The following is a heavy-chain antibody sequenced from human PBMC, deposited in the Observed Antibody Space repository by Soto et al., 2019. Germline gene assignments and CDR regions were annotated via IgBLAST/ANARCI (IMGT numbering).Heavy chain of an antibody. J-gene: IGHJ3*02. D-gene: IGHD3-22*01. CDR1: GGSISSSSYY. CDR2: IYYTGST. Sequence: KPSETLSLTCTVSGGSISSSSYYWGWIRQPPGKGLEWIGTIYYTGSTYYNPSLRSRVTISVDTSKNQFSLKLSSVTAADTAVFYCASQQSYYDSNGYPASDAFDIWGQGTVVTVSS. V-gene: IGHV4-39*01. CDR3: ASQQSYYDSNGYPASDAFDI.